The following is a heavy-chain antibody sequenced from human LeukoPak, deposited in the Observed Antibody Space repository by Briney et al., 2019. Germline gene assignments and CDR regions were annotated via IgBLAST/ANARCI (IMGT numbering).Heavy chain of an antibody. CDR2: INDSGNT. V-gene: IGHV4-34*01. Sequence: KPSGTLSLTCAVSGGSLRDHYWSWIRQVPGKGLEWIGEINDSGNTNYNPSLEGRVTLSVDPSKNQFSLKMRSVTAADTSIYYCARPYCSRGSCYRDFDYWGQGTLVTVSS. CDR1: GGSLRDHY. CDR3: ARPYCSRGSCYRDFDY. J-gene: IGHJ4*02. D-gene: IGHD2-15*01.